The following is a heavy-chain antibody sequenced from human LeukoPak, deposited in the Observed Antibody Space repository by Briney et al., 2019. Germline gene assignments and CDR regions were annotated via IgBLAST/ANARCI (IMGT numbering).Heavy chain of an antibody. D-gene: IGHD2-2*01. J-gene: IGHJ2*01. CDR1: GGSFSGYY. CDR2: INHSGST. V-gene: IGHV4-34*01. Sequence: SETLSLTCAVYGGSFSGYYWSWIRQPPGKGLEWIGEINHSGSTNYNPSLKSRVTISVDTSKDQFSLKLSSVTAADTAVYYCARYGCSSTSCHRSYWYFDLWGRGTLVTVSS. CDR3: ARYGCSSTSCHRSYWYFDL.